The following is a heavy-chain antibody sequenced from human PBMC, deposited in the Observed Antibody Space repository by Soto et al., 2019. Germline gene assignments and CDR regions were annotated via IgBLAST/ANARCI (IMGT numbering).Heavy chain of an antibody. D-gene: IGHD2-2*01. Sequence: SGPTLVNPTETLTLTCTVSGLSLSNGKLGVSWIRQPPEKALEWLAHIFSSDDKSYSTSLRSRLTISKDTSRSQVVLTMTNLDLNVKATYYCALIKDCSRTDCHSASFHPWGQGTLVTLSS. CDR1: GLSLSNGKLG. CDR2: IFSSDDK. CDR3: ALIKDCSRTDCHSASFHP. J-gene: IGHJ5*02. V-gene: IGHV2-26*01.